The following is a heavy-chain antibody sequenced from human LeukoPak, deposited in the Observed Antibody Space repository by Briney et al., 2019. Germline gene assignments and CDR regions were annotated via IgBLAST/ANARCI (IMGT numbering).Heavy chain of an antibody. CDR3: ASIAAAGNE. D-gene: IGHD6-13*01. Sequence: PSETLSLTCTVSGGSISSSSYYWGWIRQPPGKGLEWIGSIYYAGSTYYNSSLKSRVTISVDTSKNQFSLRMSFVSAADTAVYYCASIAAAGNEWGQGALVIVSS. J-gene: IGHJ4*02. CDR2: IYYAGST. CDR1: GGSISSSSYY. V-gene: IGHV4-39*01.